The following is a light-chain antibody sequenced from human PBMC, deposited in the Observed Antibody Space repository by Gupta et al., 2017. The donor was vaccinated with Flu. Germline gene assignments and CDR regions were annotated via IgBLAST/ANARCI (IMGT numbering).Light chain of an antibody. CDR3: CLYEETITLYV. CDR1: SSDIDSYKF. J-gene: IGLJ1*01. V-gene: IGLV2-14*03. CDR2: NVN. Sequence: ITISCTGTSSDIDSYKFVSWYQQHPGKAPKVMSYNVNNRPSGVSDRFSGSKSGNTASLTISGLQAEDEADYYCCLYEETITLYVFGTGTKVTVL.